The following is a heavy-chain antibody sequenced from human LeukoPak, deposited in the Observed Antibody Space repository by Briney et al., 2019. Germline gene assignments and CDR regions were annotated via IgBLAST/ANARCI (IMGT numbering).Heavy chain of an antibody. CDR1: GYTFTSYA. CDR3: ARGQPPMVRGVTFDS. Sequence: GASVTVSCKASGYTFTSYAMHWVRQAPGQRLEWMGWINAGNGNTKYSKKFQGRVTITRDTSASTAYMELSSLRSEDTAVYYCARGQPPMVRGVTFDSWGQGTLVTVSS. D-gene: IGHD3-10*01. J-gene: IGHJ4*02. CDR2: INAGNGNT. V-gene: IGHV1-3*01.